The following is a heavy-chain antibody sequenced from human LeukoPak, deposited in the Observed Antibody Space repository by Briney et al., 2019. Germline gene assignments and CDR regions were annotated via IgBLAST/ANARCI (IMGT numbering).Heavy chain of an antibody. V-gene: IGHV1-18*01. J-gene: IGHJ4*02. Sequence: GASVKVSCKTSGYTFTSYGVSWVRQAPGQRPEWMGWISTYNYNTNYAQKFRGRVTLTKDTSTSTVYMELRSLRSDDTAIYYCARQVDTTMALPDYWGQGTLVTVSS. CDR2: ISTYNYNT. CDR1: GYTFTSYG. D-gene: IGHD5-18*01. CDR3: ARQVDTTMALPDY.